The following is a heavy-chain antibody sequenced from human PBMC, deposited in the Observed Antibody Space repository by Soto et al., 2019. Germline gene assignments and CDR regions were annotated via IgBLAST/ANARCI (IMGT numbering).Heavy chain of an antibody. Sequence: GGSLRLSCAASGFTFSSYGMHWVRQAPGKGLEWVAVISYDGSNKYYADSVKGRFTISRDNSKNTLYLQMNSLRAEDTAVHYCAKDTGAGYSGYALSYGMDVWGQGTTVTVSS. CDR1: GFTFSSYG. J-gene: IGHJ6*02. V-gene: IGHV3-30*18. CDR3: AKDTGAGYSGYALSYGMDV. CDR2: ISYDGSNK. D-gene: IGHD5-12*01.